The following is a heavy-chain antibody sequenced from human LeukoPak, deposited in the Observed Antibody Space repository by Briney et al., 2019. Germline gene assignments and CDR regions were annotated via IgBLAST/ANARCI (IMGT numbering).Heavy chain of an antibody. D-gene: IGHD1-7*01. CDR1: GFTVSDNY. CDR3: GRXXEGXHXTTXSYTYYYYMDV. J-gene: IGHJ6*03. Sequence: PGGSLRLSCAASGFTVSDNYMSWVRQAPGRGVEWVSIIYSGSTYKTDTGTGGFTISKDNYKNTGYLQMKREREEERAGYYCGRXXEGXHXTTXSYTYYYYMDVWGKGTTVIVSS. CDR2: IYSGST. V-gene: IGHV3-53*01.